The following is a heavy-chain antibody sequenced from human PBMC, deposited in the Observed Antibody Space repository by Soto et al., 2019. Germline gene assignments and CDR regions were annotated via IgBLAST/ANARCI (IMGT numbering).Heavy chain of an antibody. CDR1: GFTFSSYS. Sequence: PGGSLRLSWAASGFTFSSYSMNWVRQAPGKGLEWVSSISSSSSYIYYADSVKGRFTISRDNAKNSLYLQVNSLRAEDTAVYYCAREGIAAALDYWGQGTLVTVSS. D-gene: IGHD6-13*01. CDR2: ISSSSSYI. CDR3: AREGIAAALDY. J-gene: IGHJ4*02. V-gene: IGHV3-21*01.